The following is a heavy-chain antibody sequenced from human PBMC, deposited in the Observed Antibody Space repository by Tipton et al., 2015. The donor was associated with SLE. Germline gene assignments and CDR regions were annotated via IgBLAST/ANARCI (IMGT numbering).Heavy chain of an antibody. D-gene: IGHD1-7*01. V-gene: IGHV4-39*01. Sequence: TLSLTCTVSGDSMRSDSYYWGWIRQPPGKGLEWIGSIYYSGGTYFNESLKSRVTVSVDSSKNQFSLTLSSVTAADTAQYYCARHLSVGTSMGYFDYWGQGSLVTVSS. CDR3: ARHLSVGTSMGYFDY. J-gene: IGHJ4*02. CDR2: IYYSGGT. CDR1: GDSMRSDSYY.